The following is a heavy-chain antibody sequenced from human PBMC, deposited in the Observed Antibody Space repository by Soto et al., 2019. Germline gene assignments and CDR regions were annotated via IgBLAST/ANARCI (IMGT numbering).Heavy chain of an antibody. CDR1: GFTFSDYY. V-gene: IGHV3-11*06. J-gene: IGHJ6*02. CDR2: ISSSSSYT. D-gene: IGHD3-9*01. Sequence: PGGSLRLSCAASGFTFSDYYMSWIRQAPGKGLEWVSYISSSSSYTNYADSVKGRFTISRDNAKNSLYLQMKSLRAEDTAVYYCARSPYYDILTGYALYGMDVWCQRNTVTLSS. CDR3: ARSPYYDILTGYALYGMDV.